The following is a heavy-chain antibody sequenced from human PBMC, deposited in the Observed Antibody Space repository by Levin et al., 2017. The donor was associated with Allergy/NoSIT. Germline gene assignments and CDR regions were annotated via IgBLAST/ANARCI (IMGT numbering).Heavy chain of an antibody. V-gene: IGHV3-21*01. CDR3: AGVLEGYGDYSFDS. CDR2: ISSSSSYV. J-gene: IGHJ4*02. D-gene: IGHD4-17*01. Sequence: PGGSLRLSCAASGFTVSSYSMNWDRQVPGKGLEWVSSISSSSSYVNYADSVKGRFTISRDNAKNSLYLQMNSLRVEDTAVYYCAGVLEGYGDYSFDSWGPGTVVTVSA. CDR1: GFTVSSYS.